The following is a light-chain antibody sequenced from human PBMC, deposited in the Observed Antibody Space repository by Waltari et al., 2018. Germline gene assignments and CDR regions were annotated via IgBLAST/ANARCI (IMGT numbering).Light chain of an antibody. CDR1: SSDVGRSDY. CDR3: SSNAGINNFV. Sequence: QSALTQPPSASGSPGQTVTIPCAGTSSDVGRSDYVSWYQKHPGQAPKPLIYHVTKRPSGVPDRFSGSKSGNTASLTVSGLQAEDEADYYCSSNAGINNFVFGGGTKLTVL. J-gene: IGLJ2*01. V-gene: IGLV2-8*01. CDR2: HVT.